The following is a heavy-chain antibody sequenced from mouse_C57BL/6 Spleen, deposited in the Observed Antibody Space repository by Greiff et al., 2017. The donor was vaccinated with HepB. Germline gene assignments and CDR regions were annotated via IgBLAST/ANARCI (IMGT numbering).Heavy chain of an antibody. Sequence: VQLKQSGAELVRPGASVKLSCTASGFNIKDDYMHWVKQRPEQGLEWIGWIDPENGDTDYASKFQGKATITADTSSNTAYLQLSSLTSEDTAVYYCTYLPQDYGSSWGAYWGQGTLVTVSA. CDR2: IDPENGDT. J-gene: IGHJ3*01. CDR1: GFNIKDDY. CDR3: TYLPQDYGSSWGAY. V-gene: IGHV14-4*01. D-gene: IGHD1-1*01.